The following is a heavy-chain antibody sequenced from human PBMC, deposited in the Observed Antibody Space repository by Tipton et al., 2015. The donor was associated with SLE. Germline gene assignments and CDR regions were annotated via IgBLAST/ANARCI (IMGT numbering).Heavy chain of an antibody. Sequence: GSLRLSCTASGFTFSYYNMNWVRQAPGEGLEWVSSISSTGIYIYNADSLKGRFTISRDNAKNSLYLQMNSLRAEDTAVYYCARDRGPEGSGRYFDLWGRGTLVTVSS. J-gene: IGHJ2*01. D-gene: IGHD3-10*01. CDR3: ARDRGPEGSGRYFDL. CDR1: GFTFSYYN. CDR2: ISSTGIYI. V-gene: IGHV3-21*03.